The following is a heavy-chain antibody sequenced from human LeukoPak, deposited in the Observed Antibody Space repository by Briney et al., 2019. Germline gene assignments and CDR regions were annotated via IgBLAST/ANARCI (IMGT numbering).Heavy chain of an antibody. CDR3: AREDYYYYYMDV. CDR1: GFSFDDYA. J-gene: IGHJ6*03. Sequence: GGSLRLSCVASGFSFDDYAMHWVRQAPGKGLEWVSGINWNSGSIGYADSVKGRFTISRDNAKNSLYLQMNSLRAEDTAVYYCAREDYYYYYMDVWGKGTTVTVSS. V-gene: IGHV3-9*01. CDR2: INWNSGSI.